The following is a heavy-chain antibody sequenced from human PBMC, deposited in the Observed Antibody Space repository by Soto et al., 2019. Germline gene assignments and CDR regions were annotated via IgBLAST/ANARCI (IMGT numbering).Heavy chain of an antibody. Sequence: PSETLCLTCTVSGGSISSYYWSGIRQPPGKGLEWIGYIYYSGSTNYNPSLKSRVTISVDTSKNQFSLKLSSVTAADTAVYYCARGPGISGSYYYYYYGMDVWGQGTTVTVSS. CDR3: ARGPGISGSYYYYYYGMDV. D-gene: IGHD1-26*01. CDR2: IYYSGST. J-gene: IGHJ6*02. V-gene: IGHV4-59*01. CDR1: GGSISSYY.